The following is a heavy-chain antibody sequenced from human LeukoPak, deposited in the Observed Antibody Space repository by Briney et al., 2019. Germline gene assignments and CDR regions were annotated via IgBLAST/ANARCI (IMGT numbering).Heavy chain of an antibody. Sequence: SETLSLTCTVSGYSISSGYYWGWIRQPPGKGLEWIGSIYHSGSTYYNPSLKSRVTISVDTSKNQFSLKLSSVTAADTAVYYCARDRKNYYDSSGYYSDAFDIWGQGTMVTVSS. D-gene: IGHD3-22*01. CDR1: GYSISSGYY. CDR3: ARDRKNYYDSSGYYSDAFDI. V-gene: IGHV4-38-2*02. CDR2: IYHSGST. J-gene: IGHJ3*02.